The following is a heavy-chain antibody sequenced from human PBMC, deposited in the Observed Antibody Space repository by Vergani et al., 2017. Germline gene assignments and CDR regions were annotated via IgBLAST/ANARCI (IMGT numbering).Heavy chain of an antibody. D-gene: IGHD4-11*01. J-gene: IGHJ6*03. CDR3: ARVNTETNGHLYYYYYMDV. V-gene: IGHV4-34*01. Sequence: QVQLQQWGGGLLKPSETLSLTCVLNGGSFTSYHWTWIRPSPGEGLEWVGDIDHTGRPDYNPSLKSRLTMSVDKYRNQFSLSLNSVTATDTAIYFCARVNTETNGHLYYYYYMDVWGQGTAVTVS. CDR2: IDHTGRP. CDR1: GGSFTSYH.